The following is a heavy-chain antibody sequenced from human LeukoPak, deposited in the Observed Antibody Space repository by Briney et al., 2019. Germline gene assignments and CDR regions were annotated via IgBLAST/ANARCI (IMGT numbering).Heavy chain of an antibody. J-gene: IGHJ4*02. D-gene: IGHD6-19*01. CDR1: GFTFGDYA. Sequence: LRLSCTASGFTFGDYAMSWIRQPPGKGLEWIGEINHSGSTNYNPSLKSRVTISVDTSKNQFSLKLSSVTAADTAVYYCARGAGKIDYWGQGTLVTVSS. V-gene: IGHV4-34*01. CDR2: INHSGST. CDR3: ARGAGKIDY.